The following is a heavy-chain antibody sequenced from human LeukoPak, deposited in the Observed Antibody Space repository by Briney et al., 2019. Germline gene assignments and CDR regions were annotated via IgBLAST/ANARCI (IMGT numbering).Heavy chain of an antibody. D-gene: IGHD6-13*01. CDR3: ARDPYSSSFVDY. V-gene: IGHV3-33*01. J-gene: IGHJ4*02. Sequence: GGSLSLSCAASGFTFSSYGLHWFRQAPGKGLEGAAVIWYDGSNKYYADSVKGRFTISRDNSKNTLYLQMNSLRAEDTAVYYCARDPYSSSFVDYWGQGTLVTVSS. CDR2: IWYDGSNK. CDR1: GFTFSSYG.